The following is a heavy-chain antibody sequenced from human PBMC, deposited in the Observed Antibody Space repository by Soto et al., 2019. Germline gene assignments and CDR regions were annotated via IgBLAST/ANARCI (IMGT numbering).Heavy chain of an antibody. D-gene: IGHD5-12*01. CDR1: GYTFPRSG. CDR3: AREGVAPYYYHGMDV. V-gene: IGHV1-18*01. Sequence: ASVKVSCKASGYTFPRSGISWVRQAPGQGLEWMGWISTYNGDTNYAQTFQGRVTMTTDTSTGTVHMEVRSLRSDDTAVYYCAREGVAPYYYHGMDVWGQGTPVTVSS. CDR2: ISTYNGDT. J-gene: IGHJ6*02.